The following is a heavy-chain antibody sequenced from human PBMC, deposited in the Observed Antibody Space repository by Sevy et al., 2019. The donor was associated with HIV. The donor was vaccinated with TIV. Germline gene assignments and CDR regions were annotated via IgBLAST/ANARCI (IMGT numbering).Heavy chain of an antibody. CDR1: GCSIGSYD. CDR2: IYTRGST. CDR3: ARVRYGRYFDY. J-gene: IGHJ4*02. D-gene: IGHD1-1*01. Sequence: AETLSLTCTVSGCSIGSYDWSWIRQPAGKGLEWIGRIYTRGSTNNNPSLKSGVTMSVDTSKNQFSLMQSSVTAADTAVYYCARVRYGRYFDYWGQGTLVTVSS. V-gene: IGHV4-4*07.